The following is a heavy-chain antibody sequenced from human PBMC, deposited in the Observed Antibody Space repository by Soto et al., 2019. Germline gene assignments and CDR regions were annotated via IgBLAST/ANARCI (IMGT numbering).Heavy chain of an antibody. J-gene: IGHJ6*04. Sequence: QVQLVQSGAEEKKPGASVKVSCKASGYTFTSYAMHWVRQAPGQRLEWMGWINAGNGNTKYSQKYQRRVTITRDTSASTAYMELSSMRSEDTAVYYCATAYYYDSSGYYQPSRYYYGMDVWGKGTTVTVSS. D-gene: IGHD3-22*01. CDR2: INAGNGNT. V-gene: IGHV1-3*05. CDR1: GYTFTSYA. CDR3: ATAYYYDSSGYYQPSRYYYGMDV.